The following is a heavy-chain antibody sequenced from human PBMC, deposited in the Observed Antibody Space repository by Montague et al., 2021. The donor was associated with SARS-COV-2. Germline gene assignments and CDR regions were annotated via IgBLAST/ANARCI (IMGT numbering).Heavy chain of an antibody. CDR3: ARIRGQWLSFYYYMDV. CDR2: IFSNDEK. Sequence: PALVKPTQTLTLTCTVSGFSLSNARMGVSWIRQPPGKALEWLAHIFSNDEKSYSTSLKSRLTISKDTSKSQVVLTMTNMDPVDTATYYCARIRGQWLSFYYYMDVWGKGTTVTVSS. D-gene: IGHD6-19*01. V-gene: IGHV2-26*01. J-gene: IGHJ6*03. CDR1: GFSLSNARMG.